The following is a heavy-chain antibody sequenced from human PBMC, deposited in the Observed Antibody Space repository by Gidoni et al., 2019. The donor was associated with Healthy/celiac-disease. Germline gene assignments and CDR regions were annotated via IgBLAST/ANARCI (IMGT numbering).Heavy chain of an antibody. CDR1: GGYISSGGYS. V-gene: IGHV4-30-2*01. CDR2: IYHSGST. D-gene: IGHD4-17*01. Sequence: QLQLQESGPGLVKPSQTLSLTCAVSGGYISSGGYSWSWIRQPPGKGLEWIGYIYHSGSTSYHPSLKSRVTISVDRSKNQFSLKLSSVTAADTAVYYCARGEDYFWYFDLWGRGTLVTVSS. J-gene: IGHJ2*01. CDR3: ARGEDYFWYFDL.